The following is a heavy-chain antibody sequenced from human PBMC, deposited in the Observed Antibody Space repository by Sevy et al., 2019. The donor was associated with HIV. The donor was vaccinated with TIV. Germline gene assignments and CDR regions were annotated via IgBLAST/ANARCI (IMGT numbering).Heavy chain of an antibody. J-gene: IGHJ3*02. CDR1: GFTFSSYA. V-gene: IGHV3-30-3*01. D-gene: IGHD3-22*01. CDR2: ISYDGSNK. CDR3: ARVDLYYFVSSGPVYYDAFDI. Sequence: GGSLRLSCAASGFTFSSYAMHWVRQAPGKGLEWVAVISYDGSNKYYADSVKGGFTISRDNSKKTLYLQMNSLRAEDTAVYYCARVDLYYFVSSGPVYYDAFDIWGQGTMVTVSS.